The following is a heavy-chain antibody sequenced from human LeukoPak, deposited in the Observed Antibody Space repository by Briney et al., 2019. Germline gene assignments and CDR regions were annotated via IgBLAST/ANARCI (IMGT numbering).Heavy chain of an antibody. J-gene: IGHJ4*02. CDR1: GGSFSGYY. CDR3: ARVFFGAAAGAIDY. Sequence: SETLSLTCAVYGGSFSGYYWSWIRQPPGKGLEWIGEINHSGSTNYNPSLKSRVTISVDTSKNQFSLKLSSVTAADTAVYYCARVFFGAAAGAIDYWGQGTLVTVSP. D-gene: IGHD6-13*01. CDR2: INHSGST. V-gene: IGHV4-34*01.